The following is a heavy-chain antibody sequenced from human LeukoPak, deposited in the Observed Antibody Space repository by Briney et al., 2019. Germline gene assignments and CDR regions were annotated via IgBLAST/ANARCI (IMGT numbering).Heavy chain of an antibody. J-gene: IGHJ4*02. CDR1: GFTFSSYG. V-gene: IGHV3-30*18. D-gene: IGHD6-6*01. CDR3: AKAGSAARPFDY. CDR2: ISYDGSNK. Sequence: PGMSLRLSCAASGFTFSSYGTHWVRQAPGKGLEWVAVISYDGSNKYYADSVKGRFTISRDNSKNTLYLQMDSLRAEDTAVYYCAKAGSAARPFDYWGQGTLVTVSS.